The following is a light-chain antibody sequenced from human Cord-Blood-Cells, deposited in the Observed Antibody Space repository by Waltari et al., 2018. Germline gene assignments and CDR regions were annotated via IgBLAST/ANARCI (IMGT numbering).Light chain of an antibody. V-gene: IGLV2-14*01. J-gene: IGLJ1*01. CDR2: DVS. CDR1: SSDVGGYHY. Sequence: QSALTQPAPGSGSPGQSITIPCTGTSSDVGGYHYVSWYQQHPGKAARLRIYDVSNRRSGVSNRFSGSKSGNTASVTISGLQAEDEADYYCSSYTSSSTLVFGTGTKVTVL. CDR3: SSYTSSSTLV.